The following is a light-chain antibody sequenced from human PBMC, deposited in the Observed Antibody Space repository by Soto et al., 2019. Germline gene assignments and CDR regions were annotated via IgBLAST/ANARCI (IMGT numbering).Light chain of an antibody. J-gene: IGKJ1*01. Sequence: DIQLTQSPSFLSASVGDRVTITCRSSQGVYSYVAWYRQKLGKAPELLIYAASALQTGVPSRFSGRGSGTEFTLTITNLQPEDFATYYCQQLSDYPRTFGQGTKVEIK. CDR1: QGVYSY. V-gene: IGKV1-9*01. CDR3: QQLSDYPRT. CDR2: AAS.